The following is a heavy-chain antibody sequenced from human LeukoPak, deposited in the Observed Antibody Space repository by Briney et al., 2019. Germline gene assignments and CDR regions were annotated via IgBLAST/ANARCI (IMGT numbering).Heavy chain of an antibody. CDR3: TAGTGRSDFDY. V-gene: IGHV3-15*01. D-gene: IGHD1-1*01. CDR2: IKLKIDGDTT. J-gene: IGHJ4*02. Sequence: KTGGSLRLSCRTSGITFNNAWMSWVRQAPGKGLEWVGRIKLKIDGDTTDYAAPVKGRFTVSSDDSKDTLYLQMNSLKTEDTAVYYCTAGTGRSDFDYWGQGTLVTVSS. CDR1: GITFNNAW.